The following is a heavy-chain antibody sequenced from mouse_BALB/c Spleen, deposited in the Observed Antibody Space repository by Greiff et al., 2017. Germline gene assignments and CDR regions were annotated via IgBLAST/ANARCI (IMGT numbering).Heavy chain of an antibody. CDR2: ISSGGSYT. Sequence: EVQVVESGGGLVKPGGSLKLSCAASGFTFSSYAMSWVRQSPEKRLEWVAEISSGGSYTYYPDTVTGRFTISRDNAKNTLYLEMSSLRSEDTAMYYCAGIYYYGSSPYWGQGTLVTVSA. D-gene: IGHD1-1*01. V-gene: IGHV5-9-4*01. CDR1: GFTFSSYA. CDR3: AGIYYYGSSPY. J-gene: IGHJ3*01.